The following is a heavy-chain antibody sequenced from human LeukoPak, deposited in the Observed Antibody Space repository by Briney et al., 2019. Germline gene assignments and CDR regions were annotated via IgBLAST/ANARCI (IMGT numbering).Heavy chain of an antibody. V-gene: IGHV3-74*01. D-gene: IGHD6-13*01. CDR2: INNDGSIT. CDR3: AKDRAQQLVLDF. Sequence: PGRTLRLSCAASGFIFSRYWMHWVRQAAGKELVWVSRINNDGSITNSADSVKGRFTISRDNSKNTLLTQMHSLRAEDTAVYYCAKDRAQQLVLDFWGQGTLVTVSS. J-gene: IGHJ4*02. CDR1: GFIFSRYW.